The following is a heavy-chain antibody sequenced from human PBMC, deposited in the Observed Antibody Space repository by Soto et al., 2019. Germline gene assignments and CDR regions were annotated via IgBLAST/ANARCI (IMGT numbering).Heavy chain of an antibody. CDR2: IIPMFGTA. CDR3: ASGIQLWLRRINNGYSG. Sequence: QVQLVQSGAEVKKPESSVKVSCKAPGGTFSTYAISWVRQAPGQGLEWMGGIIPMFGTANYAQRLQDSVTITAYESTNTVYMELSSLRSEGTSVYSCASGIQLWLRRINNGYSGWGQGTLVTVSS. J-gene: IGHJ4*02. CDR1: GGTFSTYA. D-gene: IGHD5-18*01. V-gene: IGHV1-69*12.